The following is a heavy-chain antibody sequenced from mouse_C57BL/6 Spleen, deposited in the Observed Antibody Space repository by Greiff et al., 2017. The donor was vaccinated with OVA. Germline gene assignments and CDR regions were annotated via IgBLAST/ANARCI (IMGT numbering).Heavy chain of an antibody. CDR3: ARSGYCGSGGCAC. D-gene: IGHD3-2*02. V-gene: IGHV1-54*01. CDR2: INPGSGGT. J-gene: IGHJ3*01. Sequence: QVQLKESGAELVRPGTSVKVSCKASGYAFTNYLIEWVKQRPGQGLEWIGVINPGSGGTNYHEKFKGKATLTADNSSSTAYLQLSSLTSEDSAVYFCARSGYCGSGGCACWGQGTLVTVSA. CDR1: GYAFTNYL.